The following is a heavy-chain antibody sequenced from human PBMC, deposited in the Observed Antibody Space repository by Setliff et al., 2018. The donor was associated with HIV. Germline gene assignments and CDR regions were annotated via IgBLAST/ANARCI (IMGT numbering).Heavy chain of an antibody. J-gene: IGHJ1*01. CDR3: VRGVTRDISGYYRDEYFQH. D-gene: IGHD3-22*01. V-gene: IGHV1-69*10. CDR1: GGIFSSYA. Sequence: GASVKVSCKASGGIFSSYAINWVRQAPGQGLEWMGGIIPILGKAHHAQNFRGRVTITAAKSTNTAYMEMRTLRSDDTAVYYCVRGVTRDISGYYRDEYFQHWGQGTPVTVSS. CDR2: IIPILGKA.